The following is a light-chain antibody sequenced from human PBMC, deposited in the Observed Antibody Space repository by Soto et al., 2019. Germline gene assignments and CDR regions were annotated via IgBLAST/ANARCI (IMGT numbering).Light chain of an antibody. CDR3: QETYSTPYN. V-gene: IGKV1-39*01. Sequence: DIQMTQSPSYLSASVGDRVTITCRASQFISLYLSWYQQKLGQSPTLLIYSSYILEDGVPPRFSGSGSGTDFNLTISDLQLEDFATYYCQETYSTPYNFGQGTKVDV. CDR2: SSY. J-gene: IGKJ3*01. CDR1: QFISLY.